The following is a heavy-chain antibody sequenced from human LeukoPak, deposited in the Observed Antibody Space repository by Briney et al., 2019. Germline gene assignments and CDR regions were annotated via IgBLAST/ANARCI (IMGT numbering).Heavy chain of an antibody. CDR3: VTGTAVFDY. V-gene: IGHV3-72*01. CDR1: GFTFSDHY. CDR2: NRSKANRYTT. Sequence: GGSLRLSCAASGFTFSDHYMDWVRQAPRTRVEWVARNRSKANRYTTEYAASVKGRFSISRDDSKSSLYLQMSSLKTDDTAVYYCVTGTAVFDYWGQGTLVTVTS. D-gene: IGHD1-7*01. J-gene: IGHJ4*02.